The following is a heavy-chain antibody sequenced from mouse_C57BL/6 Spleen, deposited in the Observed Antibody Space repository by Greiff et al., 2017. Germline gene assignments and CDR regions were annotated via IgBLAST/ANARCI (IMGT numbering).Heavy chain of an antibody. Sequence: QVQLQQSGPGLVAPSPSLSISCTVSGFSLTSYGVDWVRQPPGKGLEWLGVICGGGSTNYNSALMSRLSISKANSEGQVFLKMNSLQTDETAMYYCAKYGGLYAMDYWGQGTSVTVSS. V-gene: IGHV2-9*01. CDR3: AKYGGLYAMDY. CDR2: ICGGGST. J-gene: IGHJ4*01. CDR1: GFSLTSYG. D-gene: IGHD1-1*02.